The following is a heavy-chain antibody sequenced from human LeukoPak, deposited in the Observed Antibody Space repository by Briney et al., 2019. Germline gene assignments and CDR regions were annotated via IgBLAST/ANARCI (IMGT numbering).Heavy chain of an antibody. CDR3: ARMLRLVAGRKFDP. D-gene: IGHD5-12*01. Sequence: SENPSPTPHVSGGSISSSSYYLGWVRQPPRKGLGWVGSIYYSGSTYYNPSLKSRVTISVDTSKNQFSLKLSSVTAADTAVYYCARMLRLVAGRKFDPWGQGTLVTVSS. J-gene: IGHJ5*02. V-gene: IGHV4-39*01. CDR2: IYYSGST. CDR1: GGSISSSSYY.